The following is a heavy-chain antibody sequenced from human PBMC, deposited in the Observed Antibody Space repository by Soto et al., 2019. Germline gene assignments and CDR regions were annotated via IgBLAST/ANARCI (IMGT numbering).Heavy chain of an antibody. D-gene: IGHD6-13*01. CDR1: GFTFSSYG. CDR2: IWYDGSNK. CDR3: ARENSSSQYDSLDY. Sequence: QVQLVESGGGVVQPGRSLRLSCAASGFTFSSYGMHWVRQAPGKGLEWVAVIWYDGSNKYYADSVKGRFTISRDNSKNTLYLQMNSLRAEDTAVYYCARENSSSQYDSLDYWGQGTLVTVSS. V-gene: IGHV3-33*01. J-gene: IGHJ4*02.